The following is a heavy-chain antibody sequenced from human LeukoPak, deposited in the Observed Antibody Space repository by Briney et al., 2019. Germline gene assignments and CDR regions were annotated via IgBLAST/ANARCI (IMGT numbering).Heavy chain of an antibody. CDR3: ARDESYYGSGSYFSNWFDP. CDR1: GYTFTSYG. J-gene: IGHJ5*02. CDR2: INTYNGNT. V-gene: IGHV1-18*01. Sequence: ASVKVSCKASGYTFTSYGISWVRQAPGQGLEWMGWINTYNGNTHYAQKLQGRVTMTTDTSTSTAYMELRSLRSDDTAVYYCARDESYYGSGSYFSNWFDPWGQGTLVTVSS. D-gene: IGHD3-10*01.